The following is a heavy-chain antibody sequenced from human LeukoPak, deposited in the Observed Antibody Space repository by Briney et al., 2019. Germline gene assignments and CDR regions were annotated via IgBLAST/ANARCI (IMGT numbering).Heavy chain of an antibody. CDR3: AKYVSTGWFDP. CDR2: IYSSGST. Sequence: SETLSLTCTVSGGSISSYYRSWIRQPPGKGLEWIGYIYSSGSTTYNPSLKSRVTISVDTSKNQFSLKLSSVTAADTAVYYCAKYVSTGWFDPWGQGTLVTVSS. J-gene: IGHJ5*02. V-gene: IGHV4-59*08. D-gene: IGHD5/OR15-5a*01. CDR1: GGSISSYY.